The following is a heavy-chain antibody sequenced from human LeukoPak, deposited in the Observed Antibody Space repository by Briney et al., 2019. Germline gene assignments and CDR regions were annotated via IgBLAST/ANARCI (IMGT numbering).Heavy chain of an antibody. J-gene: IGHJ4*02. V-gene: IGHV3-30-3*01. CDR3: ARDPVSSALQINSDF. CDR2: MSNDGVNK. D-gene: IGHD2-2*01. Sequence: GGSLRLSCAASGFTFSSYAMHWVRQAPGKGLEWVAVMSNDGVNKYYAGSVKGRFTISRDNSKNTLFLQMNSLRPEDTAVYYCARDPVSSALQINSDFWGQGALVTVSS. CDR1: GFTFSSYA.